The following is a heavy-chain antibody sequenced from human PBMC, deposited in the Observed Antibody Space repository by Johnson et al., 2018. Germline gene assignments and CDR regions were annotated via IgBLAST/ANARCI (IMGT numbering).Heavy chain of an antibody. CDR2: IWYDGSNK. CDR3: AKGDSGWSFQH. V-gene: IGHV3-30*18. J-gene: IGHJ1*01. D-gene: IGHD6-19*01. Sequence: VQLVESGGGVVQPGRSLRLSCAASGFTFSSYGMHWVRQAPGKGLEWVAVIWYDGSNKYYADSVKGRFTFSRDKPRNTLYLQRNSLRAEDTAVYYCAKGDSGWSFQHWGQGTLVTVAS. CDR1: GFTFSSYG.